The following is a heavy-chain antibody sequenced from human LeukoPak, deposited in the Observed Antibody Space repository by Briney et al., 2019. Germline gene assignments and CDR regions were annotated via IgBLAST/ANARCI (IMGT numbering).Heavy chain of an antibody. V-gene: IGHV4-30-2*01. CDR3: ARDGDISGLVGDLYFDS. CDR1: GGSISSGGYS. J-gene: IGHJ4*02. Sequence: SETLSLTCAVSGGSISSGGYSWSWIRQPPGKGLEWIGYIYHSGSTYYNPSLKSRVTISVDTSKNEFSLMLSFVTAADTAVYYCARDGDISGLVGDLYFDSWGQGALVTVSS. CDR2: IYHSGST. D-gene: IGHD3-22*01.